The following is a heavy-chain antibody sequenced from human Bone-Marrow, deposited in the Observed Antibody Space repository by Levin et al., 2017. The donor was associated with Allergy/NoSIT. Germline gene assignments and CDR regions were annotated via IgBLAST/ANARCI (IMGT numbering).Heavy chain of an antibody. J-gene: IGHJ5*02. CDR2: IYYSGST. D-gene: IGHD6-6*01. Sequence: SETLSLTCTVSGGSVSSGSYYWSWIRQPPGKGLEWIGYIYYSGSTNYNPSLKSRVTISVDTSKNQFSLKLSSVTAADTAVYYCARIKYSQRNWFDPWGQGTLVTVSS. CDR1: GGSVSSGSYY. V-gene: IGHV4-61*01. CDR3: ARIKYSQRNWFDP.